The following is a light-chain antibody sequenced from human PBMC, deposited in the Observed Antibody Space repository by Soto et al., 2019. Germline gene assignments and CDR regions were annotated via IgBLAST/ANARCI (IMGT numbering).Light chain of an antibody. J-gene: IGKJ5*01. CDR2: GAS. Sequence: EIVLTQSPGTLSLSPGERATLSCRASQSVSSSYLAWYQQKPGQAPRLLIYGASSRGTSIPDRFSGSGSGTDFTLTISRLEPEDFAVYYCQQYGSSPRTFSQGTRLEIK. CDR3: QQYGSSPRT. CDR1: QSVSSSY. V-gene: IGKV3-20*01.